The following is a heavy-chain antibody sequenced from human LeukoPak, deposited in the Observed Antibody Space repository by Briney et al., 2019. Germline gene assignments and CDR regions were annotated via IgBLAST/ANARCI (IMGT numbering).Heavy chain of an antibody. J-gene: IGHJ4*02. V-gene: IGHV3-49*04. CDR3: TKDVVRGVLRFDY. CDR1: GFTFGDYA. Sequence: PGRSLRLSCTASGFTFGDYAMSWVRQAPGKGLEWVGFIRSKAYGGTTEYAASVKGRFTISRDDSKSIAYLQMNSLKTEDTAVYYCTKDVVRGVLRFDYWGQGTLVTVSS. CDR2: IRSKAYGGTT. D-gene: IGHD3-10*01.